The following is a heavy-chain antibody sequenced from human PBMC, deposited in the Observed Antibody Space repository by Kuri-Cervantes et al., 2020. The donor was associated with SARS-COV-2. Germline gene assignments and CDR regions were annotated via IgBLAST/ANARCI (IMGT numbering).Heavy chain of an antibody. CDR2: IGPSNTYI. CDR3: ARAYGDYVFREALDS. J-gene: IGHJ4*02. D-gene: IGHD4-17*01. CDR1: GFTFRRYA. Sequence: GGSLRLSCAASGFTFRRYAMSWVRQTPGKGLEWVSGIGPSNTYIYYADSVKGRFIISRDNAKNSLYLQMNSLRVEDTALYYCARAYGDYVFREALDSWGQGTLVTVSS. V-gene: IGHV3-21*06.